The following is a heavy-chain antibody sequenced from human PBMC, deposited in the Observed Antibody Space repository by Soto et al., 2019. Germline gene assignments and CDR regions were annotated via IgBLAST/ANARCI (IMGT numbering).Heavy chain of an antibody. CDR1: GFTVSSTNY. CDR2: IYSGGTT. CDR3: HGYGY. J-gene: IGHJ4*02. V-gene: IGHV3-53*01. Sequence: EVQVVESGGGLIQPGGSLRLSCVVSGFTVSSTNYMSWVRQAPGKGLEWVSVIYSGGTTFYADSVKGRFTTSRDNSKNTLYLQMNSLSAEDTAVYYCHGYGYWGQGTLVTVSS. D-gene: IGHD5-12*01.